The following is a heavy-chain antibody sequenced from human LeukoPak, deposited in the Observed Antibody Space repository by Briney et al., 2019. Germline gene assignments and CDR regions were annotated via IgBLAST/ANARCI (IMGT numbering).Heavy chain of an antibody. V-gene: IGHV3-21*01. J-gene: IGHJ5*02. CDR1: GFTFSSYS. CDR3: AREGEYYDFWSGYYAGLRSDWFDH. D-gene: IGHD3-3*01. CDR2: ISSSSSYI. Sequence: NPGGSLRLSCAASGFTFSSYSMNWVRQAPGKGLGWVSSISSSSSYIYYADSVKGRFTISRDNAKNSLYLQMNSLRAEDTAVYYCAREGEYYDFWSGYYAGLRSDWFDHWGQGTLVTVSS.